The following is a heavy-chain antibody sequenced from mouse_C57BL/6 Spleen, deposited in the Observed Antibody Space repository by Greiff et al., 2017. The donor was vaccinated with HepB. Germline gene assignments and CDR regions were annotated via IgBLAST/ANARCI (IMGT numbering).Heavy chain of an antibody. CDR3: ARSGLYYSNYCYAMDY. CDR2: INPNNGGT. CDR1: GYTFTDYN. D-gene: IGHD2-5*01. V-gene: IGHV1-18*01. J-gene: IGHJ4*01. Sequence: EVQLQQSGPELVKPGASVKIPCKASGYTFTDYNMDWVKQSHGKSLEWIGDINPNNGGTIYNQKFKGKATLTVDKSSSTAYMELRSLTSEDTAVYYCARSGLYYSNYCYAMDYWGQGTSVTVSS.